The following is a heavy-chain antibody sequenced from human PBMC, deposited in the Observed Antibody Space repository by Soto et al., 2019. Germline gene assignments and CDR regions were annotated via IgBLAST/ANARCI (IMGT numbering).Heavy chain of an antibody. CDR3: TKSRRSVLMVYGFGGMDV. V-gene: IGHV3-23*01. D-gene: IGHD2-8*01. J-gene: IGHJ6*02. CDR2: ISGSGDGT. Sequence: PGGSLRLSCAASVFSVSDYAMSWVRQAPGKGLEWVSSISGSGDGTYYGDSVKGRFTLSRDTSQKTLYLQMNNLRGEDTAVYFCTKSRRSVLMVYGFGGMDVWGRGTTVTGSS. CDR1: VFSVSDYA.